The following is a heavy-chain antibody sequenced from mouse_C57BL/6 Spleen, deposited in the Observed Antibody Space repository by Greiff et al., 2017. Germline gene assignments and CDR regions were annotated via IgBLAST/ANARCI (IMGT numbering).Heavy chain of an antibody. Sequence: EVKLMESGGGLVQPGGSMKLSCAASGFTFSNYWLNWVRQSPEKGLEWVAQIRLKTDNYATHYAESVKGRFTISRDDSNSSVYLQMKDLRAEDTGIYYCTGGEAYWGQGTLVTVSA. CDR1: GFTFSNYW. J-gene: IGHJ3*01. CDR2: IRLKTDNYAT. V-gene: IGHV6-3*01. CDR3: TGGEAY.